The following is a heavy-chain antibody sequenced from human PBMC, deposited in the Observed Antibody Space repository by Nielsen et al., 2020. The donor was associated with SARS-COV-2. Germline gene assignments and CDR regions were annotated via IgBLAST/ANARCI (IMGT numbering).Heavy chain of an antibody. D-gene: IGHD2-15*01. CDR3: ARHIGYCSGDSCYPFDY. Sequence: GSLRLSCTVSGGSISTYYWSWIRQAPGKGLEWIAYIHYSGITNYNTSLKSRVTISVDTSENQFSLKLSSVTAADTAVYYCARHIGYCSGDSCYPFDYWGQGTLVTVSS. J-gene: IGHJ4*02. CDR2: IHYSGIT. CDR1: GGSISTYY. V-gene: IGHV4-59*08.